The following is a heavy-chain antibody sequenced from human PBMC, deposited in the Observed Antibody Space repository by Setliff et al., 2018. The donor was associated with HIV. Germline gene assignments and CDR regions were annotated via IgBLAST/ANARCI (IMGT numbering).Heavy chain of an antibody. D-gene: IGHD3-3*02. CDR2: IYTSGGT. CDR3: ARSIRGLDV. CDR1: GGSISSSSCY. J-gene: IGHJ6*02. Sequence: TSETLSLTCTVSGGSISSSSCYWSWIRQPAGKGLEWIGRIYTSGGTNYNPSLKSRVTISVDTSKNQFSLKLSSVTAADTAVYYCARSIRGLDVWGQGTTVTV. V-gene: IGHV4-61*02.